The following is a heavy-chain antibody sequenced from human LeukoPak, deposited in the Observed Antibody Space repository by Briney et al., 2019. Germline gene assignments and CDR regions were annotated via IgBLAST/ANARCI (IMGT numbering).Heavy chain of an antibody. D-gene: IGHD6-13*01. CDR2: IYYSGST. CDR3: ARNSIAAAGRTLDP. Sequence: SQTPSLTCTVSGGSISSGGYYWSWIRQHPGKGLEWIGYIYYSGSTYYNPSLKSRVTISVDTSKNQFSLELSSVTAADTAVYYCARNSIAAAGRTLDPWGQGTLVTVSS. V-gene: IGHV4-31*03. CDR1: GGSISSGGYY. J-gene: IGHJ5*02.